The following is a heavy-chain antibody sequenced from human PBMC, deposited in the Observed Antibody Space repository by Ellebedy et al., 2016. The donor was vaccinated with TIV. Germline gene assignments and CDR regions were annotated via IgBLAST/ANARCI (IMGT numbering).Heavy chain of an antibody. D-gene: IGHD6-13*01. J-gene: IGHJ5*02. CDR2: IYYSGST. CDR1: GGSISSSSYY. V-gene: IGHV4-61*01. Sequence: SETLSLTCTVSGGSISSSSYYWSWIRQPPGKGLEWIGYIYYSGSTNYNPSLKSRVTISVDTSKNQFSLKLSSVTAADTAVYYCARAGYSSSWYTFDPWGQGTLVTVSS. CDR3: ARAGYSSSWYTFDP.